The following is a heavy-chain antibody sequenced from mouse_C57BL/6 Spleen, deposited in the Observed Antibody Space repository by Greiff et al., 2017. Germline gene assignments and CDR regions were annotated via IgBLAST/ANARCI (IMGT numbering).Heavy chain of an antibody. CDR2: IHPNSGST. Sequence: VQLQQPGAELVKPGASVKLSCKASGYTFTSYWMHWVKQRPGQGLEWIGMIHPNSGSTNYNEKFKSKATLTVDKSSSTAYMQLSSLTSEDSAVYYCARAGWDEDYFDYWGQGTTLTVSS. CDR1: GYTFTSYW. CDR3: ARAGWDEDYFDY. D-gene: IGHD4-1*01. J-gene: IGHJ2*01. V-gene: IGHV1-64*01.